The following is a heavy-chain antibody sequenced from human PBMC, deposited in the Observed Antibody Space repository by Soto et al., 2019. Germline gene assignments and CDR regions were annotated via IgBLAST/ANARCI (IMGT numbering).Heavy chain of an antibody. V-gene: IGHV3-30*19. J-gene: IGHJ6*01. D-gene: IGHD3-22*01. CDR2: IWYDGSNK. CDR3: ARGXPDYYDSSGSLYYGMDV. CDR1: GFTFSSYG. Sequence: GVSLRLSCAASGFTFSSYGMHWVRQAPGKGLEWVAVIWYDGSNKYYADSVKGRFTISRDNSKNTLYLQMNSLRAEDTAVYYCARGXPDYYDSSGSLYYGMDVWGQGTTVTVSS.